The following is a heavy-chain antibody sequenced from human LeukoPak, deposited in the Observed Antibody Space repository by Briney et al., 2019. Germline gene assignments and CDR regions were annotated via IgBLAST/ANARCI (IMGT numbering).Heavy chain of an antibody. J-gene: IGHJ4*02. CDR2: ISPGGNTI. Sequence: GGSLRLSCAASGFTFSDYHMNWIRQAPGKGLEWVSYISPGGNTIYFADSVNGRFTLSRDSARNSLSLQMNSLTAEDTAVYYCAAGRDIAVAGPGVYFDYWGRGTLVTVSS. CDR3: AAGRDIAVAGPGVYFDY. D-gene: IGHD6-19*01. CDR1: GFTFSDYH. V-gene: IGHV3-11*01.